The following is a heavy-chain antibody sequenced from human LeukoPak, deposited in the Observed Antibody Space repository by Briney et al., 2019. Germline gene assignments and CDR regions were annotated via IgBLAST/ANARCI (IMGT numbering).Heavy chain of an antibody. CDR1: GYTFTDYY. Sequence: ATVKISCKVSGYTFTDYYMHWVQQAPGKGLEWMGLVDPEDGETIYAEKIQGRVTITADTSTDTAYMELSSLRSEDTAVYYCVKSTSKWLRLGGYFDYWGQRTLVTVSS. D-gene: IGHD5-12*01. CDR3: VKSTSKWLRLGGYFDY. CDR2: VDPEDGET. J-gene: IGHJ4*02. V-gene: IGHV1-69-2*01.